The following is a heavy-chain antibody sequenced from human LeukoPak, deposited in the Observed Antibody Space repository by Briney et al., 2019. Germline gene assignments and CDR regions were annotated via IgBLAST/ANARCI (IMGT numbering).Heavy chain of an antibody. CDR1: GFTFSSYA. CDR2: ISYDGSNK. J-gene: IGHJ3*02. CDR3: AREGYCSSTSCYEDAFDI. D-gene: IGHD2-2*01. Sequence: GGSLRLSCAASGFTFSSYAMHWVRQAPGRGLEWVAVISYDGSNKYYADSVKGRFTISRDNFKNTLYLQMNSLRAEDTAVYYCAREGYCSSTSCYEDAFDIWGQGTMVTVSS. V-gene: IGHV3-30-3*01.